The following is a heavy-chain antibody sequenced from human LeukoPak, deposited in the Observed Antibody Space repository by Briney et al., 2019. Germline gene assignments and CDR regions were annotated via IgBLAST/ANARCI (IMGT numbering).Heavy chain of an antibody. CDR2: IYYSGST. CDR1: GDSITTSSYY. CDR3: ARGRDYMDV. Sequence: SETLSLTCTVSGDSITTSSYYWGWIRQPPGKGLEWIGSIYYSGSTYHNPSLKSRVTISVDTSKNQFSLKLSSVTAADTAVYYCARGRDYMDVWGKGTTVTVSS. V-gene: IGHV4-39*07. J-gene: IGHJ6*03.